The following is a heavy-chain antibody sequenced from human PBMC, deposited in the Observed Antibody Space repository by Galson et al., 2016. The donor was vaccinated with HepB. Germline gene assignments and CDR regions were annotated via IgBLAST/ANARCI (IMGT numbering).Heavy chain of an antibody. V-gene: IGHV1-69*13. CDR2: IFPVFGTT. D-gene: IGHD4-11*01. J-gene: IGHJ4*02. CDR1: GGTFNSHG. Sequence: SVKVSCKASGGTFNSHGFSWVRQAPGQGLEYVGQIFPVFGTTNYPQKFQGRVTLTADESTRTASLELSSLRSEDTAVYYCAAMTTLTGGFDFWGQGTLVIVSS. CDR3: AAMTTLTGGFDF.